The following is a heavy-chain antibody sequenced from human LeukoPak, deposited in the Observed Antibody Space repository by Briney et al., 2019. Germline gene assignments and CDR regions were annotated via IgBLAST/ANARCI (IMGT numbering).Heavy chain of an antibody. V-gene: IGHV4-31*03. J-gene: IGHJ4*02. CDR3: ASEDYGDYVY. Sequence: KTSQTLSLTCTVSGGSISSGGYYWSWIRQHPGKGLEWIGYIYYSGSTYYNPSLKSRVTISVDTPKNQFSLKLSSVTAADTAVYYCASEDYGDYVYWGQGTLVTVSS. CDR1: GGSISSGGYY. D-gene: IGHD4-17*01. CDR2: IYYSGST.